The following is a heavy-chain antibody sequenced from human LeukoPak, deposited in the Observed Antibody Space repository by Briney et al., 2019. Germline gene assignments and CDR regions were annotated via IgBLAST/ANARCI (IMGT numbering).Heavy chain of an antibody. V-gene: IGHV4-39*07. CDR1: GGSISSSSYY. CDR3: ARVLRSGVYSSSSGAFDI. Sequence: SETLSLTCTVSGGSISSSSYYWGWIRQPPGKGLEWIGSIYYSGSTYYNPSLKSRVTISVDTSKNQFSLKLSSVTAADTAVYYCARVLRSGVYSSSSGAFDIWGQGTMLTVSS. CDR2: IYYSGST. J-gene: IGHJ3*02. D-gene: IGHD6-6*01.